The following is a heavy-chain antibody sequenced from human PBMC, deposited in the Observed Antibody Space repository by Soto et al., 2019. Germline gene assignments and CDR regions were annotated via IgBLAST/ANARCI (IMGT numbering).Heavy chain of an antibody. CDR3: ARAPSHLDTGKPLPARISNWFDP. D-gene: IGHD6-6*01. CDR2: IIPILGIA. CDR1: GGTFSSYT. V-gene: IGHV1-69*02. Sequence: GASVKVSCKASGGTFSSYTISWVRQAPGQGLEWMGRIIPILGIANYAQKFQGRVTITADKSTSTAYMELSSLRSEDTAVYYCARAPSHLDTGKPLPARISNWFDPWGQGTLVTVSS. J-gene: IGHJ5*02.